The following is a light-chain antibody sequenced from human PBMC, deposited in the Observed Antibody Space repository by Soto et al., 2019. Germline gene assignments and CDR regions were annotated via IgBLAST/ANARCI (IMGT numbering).Light chain of an antibody. J-gene: IGKJ3*01. CDR1: QDITNY. Sequence: IPLTQSPSSLSASVGDRVTITCRASQDITNYLAWYQQKPGKAPNLLIYAASTLQSGVPSRFSGSGSGTDFTLTISSLQPEDFATYYCQQVDTYPFTFGPGTKVDIK. V-gene: IGKV1-9*01. CDR2: AAS. CDR3: QQVDTYPFT.